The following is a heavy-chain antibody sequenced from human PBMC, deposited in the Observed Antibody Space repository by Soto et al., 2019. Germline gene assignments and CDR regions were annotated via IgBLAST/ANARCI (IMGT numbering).Heavy chain of an antibody. D-gene: IGHD3-10*01. CDR3: ARAGLLLWFGGNWLDP. CDR2: IKQDGSEK. CDR1: GFTFSSYW. J-gene: IGHJ5*02. V-gene: IGHV3-7*03. Sequence: GGSLRLSCAASGFTFSSYWMSWVRQAPGKGLEWVANIKQDGSEKYYVDSVKGRFTISRDNAKNSLYLQMNSLRAEDTAVYYCARAGLLLWFGGNWLDPWGQGTLVTVSS.